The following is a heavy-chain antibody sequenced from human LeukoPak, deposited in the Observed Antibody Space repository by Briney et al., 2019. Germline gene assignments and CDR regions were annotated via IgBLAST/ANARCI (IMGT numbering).Heavy chain of an antibody. CDR3: ARRSYQLLYGYYYYYMDV. V-gene: IGHV4-39*01. Sequence: SETLSLTCTVSGGSISSSSYYWGWVRQPPGKGLEWIGSIYYSGSTYYNPSLKSRVTISVDTSKNQFSLKLSSVTAADTAVYYCARRSYQLLYGYYYYYMDVWGKGTPVTVSS. J-gene: IGHJ6*03. D-gene: IGHD2-2*02. CDR2: IYYSGST. CDR1: GGSISSSSYY.